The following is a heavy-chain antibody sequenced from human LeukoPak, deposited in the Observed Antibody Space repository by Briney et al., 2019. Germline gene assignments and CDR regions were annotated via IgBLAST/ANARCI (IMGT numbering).Heavy chain of an antibody. CDR3: AKAPVTTCRGAFCYPFDY. V-gene: IGHV3-21*04. D-gene: IGHD2-15*01. CDR1: GFTFSSYS. CDR2: ISTTSGNI. J-gene: IGHJ4*02. Sequence: GGSLRLSCAASGFTFSSYSMNWVRQAPGKGLGWVAAISTTSGNIYYADSVKGRFTISRDNSKNTLYLQMNRLRPEDAAVYYCAKAPVTTCRGAFCYPFDYWGLGTLVTVSS.